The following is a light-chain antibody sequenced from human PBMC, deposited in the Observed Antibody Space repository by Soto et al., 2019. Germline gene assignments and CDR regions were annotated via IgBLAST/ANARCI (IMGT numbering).Light chain of an antibody. Sequence: EIVLTQSPGTLSLSPGDTATLSCRASQSLSSSYLAWYQQRPGQAPRLLIYGAAARAPAIPDRFSGSGSGTDFTLTITRLDPEDFAVYYCQQYGGSMTFGQGTRLEIE. CDR1: QSLSSSY. CDR2: GAA. CDR3: QQYGGSMT. J-gene: IGKJ5*01. V-gene: IGKV3-20*01.